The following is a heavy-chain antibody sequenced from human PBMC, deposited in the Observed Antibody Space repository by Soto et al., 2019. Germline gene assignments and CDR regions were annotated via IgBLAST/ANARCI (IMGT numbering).Heavy chain of an antibody. Sequence: ITLEESGPPLVKPTETLTLTCTFSGFSLTTGVGVGCVRQTPGKALEWLALVYWDDDKHYNPSLKTRLTITKDDSKGQVVLTMTKMDPADSATYYCATLTADFWGPGTLVTVS. CDR2: VYWDDDK. CDR1: GFSLTTGVG. V-gene: IGHV2-5*02. J-gene: IGHJ4*02. CDR3: ATLTADF.